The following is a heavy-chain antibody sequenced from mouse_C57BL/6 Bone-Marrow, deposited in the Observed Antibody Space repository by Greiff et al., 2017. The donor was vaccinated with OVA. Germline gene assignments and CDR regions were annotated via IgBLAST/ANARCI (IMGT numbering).Heavy chain of an antibody. V-gene: IGHV1-82*01. D-gene: IGHD3-2*02. J-gene: IGHJ3*01. CDR3: AREGGSSGYGAY. CDR2: IYPGDGDT. CDR1: GYAFSSSW. Sequence: VKLQESGPELVKPGASVKISCKASGYAFSSSWMNWVKQRPGKGLEWIGRIYPGDGDTNYNGKFKGKATLTADKSSSTAYMQLSSLTSEDSAVYFCAREGGSSGYGAYWGQGTLVTVSA.